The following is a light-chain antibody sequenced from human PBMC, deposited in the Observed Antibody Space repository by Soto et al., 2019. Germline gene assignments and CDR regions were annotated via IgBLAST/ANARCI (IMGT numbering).Light chain of an antibody. CDR3: QQYTTWRT. CDR2: GAS. CDR1: QNVRRN. V-gene: IGKV3-15*01. Sequence: EIVMTQSPATLSVSPGGGATLSCRASQNVRRNLAWYQQRPGQAPRLLIYGASTRATGIPTRFSGSGSGTEFTLTISSLQSEDFAVYYCQQYTTWRTFGQGTKVEIK. J-gene: IGKJ1*01.